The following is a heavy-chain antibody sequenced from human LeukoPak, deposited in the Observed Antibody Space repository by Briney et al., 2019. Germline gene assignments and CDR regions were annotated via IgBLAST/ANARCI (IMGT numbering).Heavy chain of an antibody. Sequence: SETLSLTCAVSGYSIRSGYYWGWIRQPTGKGLEWSGSIYHSGSTYYNPSLKSRVTISVDTSKNQFSLKLSSVTAADTAVYYCAGHNYYDSSGYYKGEGYFYYWGQGTLVTVSS. CDR2: IYHSGST. V-gene: IGHV4-38-2*01. CDR1: GYSIRSGYY. D-gene: IGHD3-22*01. CDR3: AGHNYYDSSGYYKGEGYFYY. J-gene: IGHJ4*02.